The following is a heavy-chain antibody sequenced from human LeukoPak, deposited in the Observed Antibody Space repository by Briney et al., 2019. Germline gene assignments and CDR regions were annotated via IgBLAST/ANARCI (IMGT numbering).Heavy chain of an antibody. D-gene: IGHD3-16*01. Sequence: GRSLRLSCAASGFTFSSFGMHWVRQAPGKGLEWVAVIWYDGTNKYYADSVKGRFTISRDNSKNTLYLQMNSLRAEDTAVYYCARRGGIHSEYFDYWGQGTLVTVFS. CDR1: GFTFSSFG. J-gene: IGHJ4*02. V-gene: IGHV3-33*01. CDR3: ARRGGIHSEYFDY. CDR2: IWYDGTNK.